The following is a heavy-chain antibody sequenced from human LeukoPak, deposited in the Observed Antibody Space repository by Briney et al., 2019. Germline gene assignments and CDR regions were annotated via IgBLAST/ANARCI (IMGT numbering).Heavy chain of an antibody. CDR2: INPNSGGT. D-gene: IGHD3-3*01. Sequence: ASVKVSCKASGYTFTGFYMHWVRQAPGQGLEWMGRINPNSGGTNYAQKFQGGVTMTRDTSISTAYMELSRLRSDDTAVYYCARDDLRFLEWLFYYGMDVWGQGTTVTVSS. J-gene: IGHJ6*02. CDR3: ARDDLRFLEWLFYYGMDV. V-gene: IGHV1-2*06. CDR1: GYTFTGFY.